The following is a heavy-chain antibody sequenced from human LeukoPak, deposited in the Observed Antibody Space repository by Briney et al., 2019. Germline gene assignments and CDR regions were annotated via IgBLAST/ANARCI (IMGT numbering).Heavy chain of an antibody. Sequence: PSETLSLTCTVSGGPISGYYWNWIRQPPGKGLEWIGSIYYSGSTNYNPSLKSRVTISVDTSKNQFSLKLSSVTAADTAVYYCASGLRYFDLYYWGQGTLVTVSS. D-gene: IGHD3-9*01. CDR1: GGPISGYY. CDR2: IYYSGST. V-gene: IGHV4-59*08. J-gene: IGHJ4*02. CDR3: ASGLRYFDLYY.